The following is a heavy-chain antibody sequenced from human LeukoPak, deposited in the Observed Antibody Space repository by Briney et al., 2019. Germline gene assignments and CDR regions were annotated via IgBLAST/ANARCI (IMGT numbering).Heavy chain of an antibody. CDR2: IIPIFGIA. CDR1: GGTFSSYA. J-gene: IGHJ1*01. V-gene: IGHV1-69*04. Sequence: GASVKVSCKASGGTFSSYAISWVRQAPGQGLEWMGRIIPIFGIATYAQKFQGRVTITADKSTSTAYMELSSLRSEDTAVYYCALAYCGGDCYESAEYFQHWGQGTLVTVSS. CDR3: ALAYCGGDCYESAEYFQH. D-gene: IGHD2-21*02.